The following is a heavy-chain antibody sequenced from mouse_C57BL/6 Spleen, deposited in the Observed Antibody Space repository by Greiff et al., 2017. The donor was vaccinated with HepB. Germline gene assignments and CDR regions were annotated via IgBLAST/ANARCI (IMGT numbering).Heavy chain of an antibody. CDR2: ISNGGGST. J-gene: IGHJ4*01. Sequence: EVQLVESGGGLVQPGGSLKLSCAASGFTFSDYYMYWVRQTPEKRLEWVAYISNGGGSTYYPDTVKGRFTISRDNSKNTLYLQMSRLKSEDTAMYYCGRRGSSYAMDYWGQGTSVTVSS. V-gene: IGHV5-12*01. CDR3: GRRGSSYAMDY. D-gene: IGHD1-1*01. CDR1: GFTFSDYY.